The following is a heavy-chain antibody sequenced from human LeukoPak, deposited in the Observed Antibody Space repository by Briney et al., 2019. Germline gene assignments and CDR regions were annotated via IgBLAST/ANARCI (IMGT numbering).Heavy chain of an antibody. J-gene: IGHJ4*02. CDR2: IWYDRSKR. V-gene: IGHV3-33*01. CDR1: GFTFSSYG. Sequence: GGSLRLSCAASGFTFSSYGLHWVRQAPGKGLEWVAVIWYDRSKRYYADSVKGRFTISRDDSRNTLYLQMNSLRAEDTAVYYCARDLGTSVFYLDYRGQGTLVTVS. CDR3: ARDLGTSVFYLDY. D-gene: IGHD1-1*01.